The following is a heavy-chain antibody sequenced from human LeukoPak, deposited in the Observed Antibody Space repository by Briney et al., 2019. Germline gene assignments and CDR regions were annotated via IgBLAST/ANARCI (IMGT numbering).Heavy chain of an antibody. CDR2: ISYDGSDK. Sequence: GGSLRLSCAASGFTFRNYAMHWVRQAPGEGLEWVAVISYDGSDKYYVDSVKGRFTISRDNSRNTLYLQMNSLSADDTAVYYCAKDIGGTSFSNWFDPWGQGTLVTVSS. J-gene: IGHJ5*02. CDR1: GFTFRNYA. D-gene: IGHD2-15*01. V-gene: IGHV3-33*06. CDR3: AKDIGGTSFSNWFDP.